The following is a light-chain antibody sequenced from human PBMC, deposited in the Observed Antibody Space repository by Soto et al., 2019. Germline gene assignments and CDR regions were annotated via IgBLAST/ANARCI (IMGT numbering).Light chain of an antibody. CDR3: QQYGSSPPRT. V-gene: IGKV3-20*01. CDR2: GAS. J-gene: IGKJ1*01. CDR1: QSVSSN. Sequence: EVLMTQSPATLSVSPGGRATLSCRASQSVSSNLAWYQQKPGQAPRLLIYGASTRATDVPDRFSGSGSGADFTLSISRLEPEDFAVYYCQQYGSSPPRTFGQGTKVDIK.